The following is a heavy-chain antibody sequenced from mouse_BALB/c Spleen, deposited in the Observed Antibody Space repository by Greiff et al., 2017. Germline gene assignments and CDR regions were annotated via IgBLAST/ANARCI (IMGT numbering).Heavy chain of an antibody. CDR2: INSNGGST. CDR1: GFTFSSYA. Sequence: EVKVEESGGGLVKPGGSLKLSCAASGFTFSSYAMSWVRQTPEKRLELVAAINSNGGSTYYPDTVKGRFTISRDNAKNTLYLQMSSLKSEDTALYYCARQGNYYAMDYWGQGTSVTVSS. V-gene: IGHV5-6-2*01. CDR3: ARQGNYYAMDY. J-gene: IGHJ4*01.